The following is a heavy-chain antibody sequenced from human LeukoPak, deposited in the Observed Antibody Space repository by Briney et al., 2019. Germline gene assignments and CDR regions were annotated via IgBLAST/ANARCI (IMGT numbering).Heavy chain of an antibody. Sequence: PGGSLRLSCAASGFAFRNYYMDWIRQAPGKGLEWVAYISNSGTIIYYAESVKGRFTISRDNAKNSLYLQMNSLRAEDTALYYCARDLATAGRDLDYWGQGTLVTVSS. J-gene: IGHJ4*02. CDR2: ISNSGTII. CDR1: GFAFRNYY. CDR3: ARDLATAGRDLDY. V-gene: IGHV3-11*01. D-gene: IGHD6-25*01.